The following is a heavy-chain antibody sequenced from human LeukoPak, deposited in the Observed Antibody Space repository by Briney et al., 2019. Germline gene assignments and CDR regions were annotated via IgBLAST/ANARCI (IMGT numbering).Heavy chain of an antibody. V-gene: IGHV3-23*01. CDR1: GFTFSSSA. CDR3: AKDLGDYNAPGGH. CDR2: ISGSGGST. J-gene: IGHJ4*02. Sequence: GGSLRLSCAASGFTFSSSAMSWVRQAPGKGLEWVSVISGSGGSTYYADSVKGRFTISRDNSKNTLYLQMNSLRAEDTAVYYCAKDLGDYNAPGGHWGQGTLVTVSS. D-gene: IGHD3-9*01.